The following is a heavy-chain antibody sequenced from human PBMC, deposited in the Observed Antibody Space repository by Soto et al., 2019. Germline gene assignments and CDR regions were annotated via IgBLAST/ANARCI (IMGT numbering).Heavy chain of an antibody. CDR3: ARSVPNSSSLLYFDY. J-gene: IGHJ4*02. V-gene: IGHV1-69*13. CDR2: IIPIFGTA. CDR1: GGTFSSYA. Sequence: ASVKVSCKASGGTFSSYAISWVRQAPGQGLEWMGGIIPIFGTANYAQKFQGRVTITADESTSTAYMELSSLRSEDTAVYYCARSVPNSSSLLYFDYWGQGTLVTVSS. D-gene: IGHD6-6*01.